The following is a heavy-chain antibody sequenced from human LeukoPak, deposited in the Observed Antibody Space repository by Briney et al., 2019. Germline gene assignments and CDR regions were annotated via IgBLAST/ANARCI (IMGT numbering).Heavy chain of an antibody. CDR3: ARVWERSGELSFLFDY. CDR2: IYYSGST. J-gene: IGHJ4*02. V-gene: IGHV4-31*03. D-gene: IGHD3-10*01. Sequence: SQTLSLTCTVSGGSISSGGYYWSWIRQHPGKGLEWIGYIYYSGSTYYNPSLKSRVTISVDTSKNQFSLKLSSVTAADTAVYYCARVWERSGELSFLFDYWGQGTLVTVSS. CDR1: GGSISSGGYY.